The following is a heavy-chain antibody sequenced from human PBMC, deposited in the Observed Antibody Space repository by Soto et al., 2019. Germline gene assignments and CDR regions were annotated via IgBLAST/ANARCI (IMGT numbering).Heavy chain of an antibody. J-gene: IGHJ4*02. D-gene: IGHD2-2*01. CDR1: GGSISSYY. Sequence: QVQLQESGPGLVKPSETLSLTCTVSGGSISSYYWSWIRQPPGKGLEWIGYIYYSGSTNYNPSLKIRVTISVDTSKNQFSLKLSSVTAADTAVYYCARHEGHIVVVPAAPNFDYWDQGTLVTVSS. CDR3: ARHEGHIVVVPAAPNFDY. V-gene: IGHV4-59*08. CDR2: IYYSGST.